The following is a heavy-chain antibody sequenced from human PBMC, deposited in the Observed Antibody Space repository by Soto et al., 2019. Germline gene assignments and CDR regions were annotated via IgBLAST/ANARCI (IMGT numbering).Heavy chain of an antibody. CDR2: IIPFFHAP. Sequence: GASVKVSCKASGGTFGKNAFSWARQAPGQGLEWMGGIIPFFHAPNYAQKFQGRVTITADESMNMVFMEMSSLRSEDTAIYYCAKSRAAAPPRVGMDVWGQGTTVTVSS. J-gene: IGHJ6*02. D-gene: IGHD6-25*01. CDR3: AKSRAAAPPRVGMDV. V-gene: IGHV1-69*13. CDR1: GGTFGKNA.